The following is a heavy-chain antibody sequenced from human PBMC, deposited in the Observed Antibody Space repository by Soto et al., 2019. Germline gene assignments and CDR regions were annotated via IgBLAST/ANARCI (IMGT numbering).Heavy chain of an antibody. Sequence: QVQLVQSGAEVKKPGASVKVSCKASGYTFTSYAMHWVRQAPGQRLEWMGWINAGNGNTKSSQKLQGRVTITRDTAASTAYMKLSSLRSEDTAVYYCARDQRRDYDFWSGYSQRFDYWGQGTLVTVSS. CDR2: INAGNGNT. J-gene: IGHJ4*02. CDR3: ARDQRRDYDFWSGYSQRFDY. D-gene: IGHD3-3*01. V-gene: IGHV1-3*01. CDR1: GYTFTSYA.